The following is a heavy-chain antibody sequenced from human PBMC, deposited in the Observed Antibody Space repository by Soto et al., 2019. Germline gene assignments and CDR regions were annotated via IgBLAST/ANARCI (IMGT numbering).Heavy chain of an antibody. CDR2: ISAYNGNT. Sequence: VKVSCKASGSTFTSYGISWVRQAPGQGLEWMGWISAYNGNTNYAQKLQGRVTMTTDTSTSTAYMELRSLRSDDTAVYYCARVRISPHKNWFDPWGQGTLVTVSS. CDR1: GSTFTSYG. J-gene: IGHJ5*02. V-gene: IGHV1-18*01. CDR3: ARVRISPHKNWFDP. D-gene: IGHD3-10*01.